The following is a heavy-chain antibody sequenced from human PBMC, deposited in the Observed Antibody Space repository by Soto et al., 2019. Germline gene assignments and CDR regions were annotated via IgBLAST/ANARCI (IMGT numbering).Heavy chain of an antibody. CDR3: ARDHCSSASCYRWFDP. V-gene: IGHV1-69*10. D-gene: IGHD2-2*01. CDR1: GGPFSSYA. CDR2: LIPILGTA. J-gene: IGHJ5*02. Sequence: SVKVSSKASGGPFSSYAISLVRQAPGQGLEWIGGLIPILGTANYAQTFQGRVTITAYKSTSTAYMELSSLRSEDTAVYYCARDHCSSASCYRWFDPWGQGTLVTV.